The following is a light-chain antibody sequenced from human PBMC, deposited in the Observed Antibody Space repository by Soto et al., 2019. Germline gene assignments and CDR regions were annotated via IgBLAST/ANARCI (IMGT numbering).Light chain of an antibody. CDR2: GAS. Sequence: ERVMTQSPANLSVSPGESATLFCRASQSVNSNLAWYQQKPGQAPRLLLYGASTRATGIPARFSGSQSGTEFTLTIRSLQSEDFAVYYCQQRSNWPPTFGQGTKVEIK. V-gene: IGKV3-15*01. CDR1: QSVNSN. CDR3: QQRSNWPPT. J-gene: IGKJ1*01.